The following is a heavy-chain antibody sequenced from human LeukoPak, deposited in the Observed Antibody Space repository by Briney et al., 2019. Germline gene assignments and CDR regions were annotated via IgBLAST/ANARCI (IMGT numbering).Heavy chain of an antibody. CDR2: INPNSGDT. Sequence: ASVKVSCKASEYTFTGYYMHWVRQAPGQGLEWMGWINPNSGDTNYAQRFQGRVTMARDTSISTAYMELSSLRSEDTAVYYCARDLMNDSSGKHLGYFDYWGQGTLVTVSS. CDR1: EYTFTGYY. V-gene: IGHV1-2*02. D-gene: IGHD3-22*01. CDR3: ARDLMNDSSGKHLGYFDY. J-gene: IGHJ4*02.